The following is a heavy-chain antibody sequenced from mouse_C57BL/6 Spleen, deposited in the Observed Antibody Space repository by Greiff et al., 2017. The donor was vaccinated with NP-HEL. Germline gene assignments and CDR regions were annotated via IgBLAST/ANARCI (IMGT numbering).Heavy chain of an antibody. D-gene: IGHD4-1*01. Sequence: VQLQQSGPVLVKPGASVKMSCKASGYTFTDYYMNWVKQSHGKSLEWIGVINPYNGGTSYNQKFKGKATLTVDKSSSTAYMELNSLTSEDSAVYYCARELGRERFFAYWGQGTLVTVSA. CDR3: ARELGRERFFAY. V-gene: IGHV1-19*01. CDR1: GYTFTDYY. J-gene: IGHJ3*01. CDR2: INPYNGGT.